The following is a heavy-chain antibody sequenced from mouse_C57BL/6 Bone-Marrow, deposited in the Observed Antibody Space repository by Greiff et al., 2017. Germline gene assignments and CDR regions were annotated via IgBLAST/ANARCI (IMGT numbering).Heavy chain of an antibody. CDR1: GYTFTSYW. CDR3: ARSFKLGFDY. J-gene: IGHJ2*01. V-gene: IGHV1-64*01. CDR2: IHPNSGST. D-gene: IGHD4-1*01. Sequence: VQLQQPGAELVKPGASVKLSCKASGYTFTSYWMHWVKQRPGQGLEWIGMIHPNSGSTNYNEKFKSKATLSVDKSSSTAYMQLSSLTSEDSAVYYCARSFKLGFDYWGQGTTLTVSS.